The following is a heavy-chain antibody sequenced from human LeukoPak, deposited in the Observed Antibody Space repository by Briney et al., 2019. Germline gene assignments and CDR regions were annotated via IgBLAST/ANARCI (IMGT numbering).Heavy chain of an antibody. V-gene: IGHV4-34*01. CDR3: ARGRRYSYGPRSFDY. J-gene: IGHJ4*02. D-gene: IGHD5-18*01. CDR2: INHSGST. Sequence: PSETLSLTCAVYGGSFSGYYWSWIRQPPGKGLEWIGEINHSGSTNYNPSLKSRVTISVDTSKNQFSLKLSSVTAADTAVYYCARGRRYSYGPRSFDYWGQGTLVTVSS. CDR1: GGSFSGYY.